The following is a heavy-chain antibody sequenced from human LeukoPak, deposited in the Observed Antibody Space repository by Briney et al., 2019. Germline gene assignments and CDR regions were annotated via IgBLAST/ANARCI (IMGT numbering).Heavy chain of an antibody. CDR2: ISAYNGNT. CDR3: ARGRWDYDFWSGYYTPYYYYGMDV. J-gene: IGHJ6*02. D-gene: IGHD3-3*01. V-gene: IGHV1-18*01. CDR1: GYTFTSYG. Sequence: GASVKVSCKASGYTFTSYGISWVRQAPGQGLEWMGWISAYNGNTNYAQKLQGRVTMTTDTSTSTAYMELRSLRSDDTAVYYCARGRWDYDFWSGYYTPYYYYGMDVWGQGTMVTVSS.